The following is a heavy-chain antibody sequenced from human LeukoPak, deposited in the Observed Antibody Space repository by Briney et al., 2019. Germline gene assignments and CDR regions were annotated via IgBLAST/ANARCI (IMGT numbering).Heavy chain of an antibody. V-gene: IGHV3-30*18. J-gene: IGHJ4*02. CDR1: GFTFSSYG. D-gene: IGHD3-22*01. CDR3: AKDVAAYYYDSSGYYARRGFDGYYFDY. CDR2: MSYDGSNK. Sequence: GGSLRLSCAASGFTFSSYGMHWVRQAPGKGLEWVAVMSYDGSNKYYADSVKGRLTISRDNSKNTLYLQMNSLRAEDTAVYYCAKDVAAYYYDSSGYYARRGFDGYYFDYWGQGTLVTVSS.